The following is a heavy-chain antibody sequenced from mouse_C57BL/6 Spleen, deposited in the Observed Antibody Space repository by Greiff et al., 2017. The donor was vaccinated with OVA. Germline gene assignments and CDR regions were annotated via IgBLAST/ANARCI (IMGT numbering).Heavy chain of an antibody. D-gene: IGHD2-5*01. Sequence: QVHVKQPGAELVKPGASVKLSCKASGYTFTSYWMHWVKQRPGPGLEWIGMIHPNSGSTNYNEKFKSKATLTVDKSSSTAYMQLSSLTSEDSAVYYCAYYSNYDYAMDYWGQGTSVTVSS. J-gene: IGHJ4*01. CDR3: AYYSNYDYAMDY. CDR2: IHPNSGST. CDR1: GYTFTSYW. V-gene: IGHV1-64*01.